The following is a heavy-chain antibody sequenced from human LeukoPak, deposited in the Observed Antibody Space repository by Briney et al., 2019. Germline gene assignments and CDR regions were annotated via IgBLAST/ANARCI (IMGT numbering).Heavy chain of an antibody. CDR3: ARDRYGAYDFDS. J-gene: IGHJ4*02. D-gene: IGHD4-17*01. V-gene: IGHV3-21*01. CDR2: ITSGSYI. CDR1: GFTFSTYS. Sequence: GGSLRLSCAASGFTFSTYSMNWVRQAPGKGLEWVSSITSGSYIYYADSLKGRFTLSRDNAKNSLYLQINSLRVEDTAIYYCARDRYGAYDFDSWGQGTLVTVSS.